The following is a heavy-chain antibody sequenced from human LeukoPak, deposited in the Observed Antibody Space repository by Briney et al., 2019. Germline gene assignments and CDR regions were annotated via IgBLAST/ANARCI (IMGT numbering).Heavy chain of an antibody. CDR1: GFTFDDYA. V-gene: IGHV3-9*01. CDR3: AKASRPYSSSWYDYYGMDV. J-gene: IGHJ6*02. D-gene: IGHD6-13*01. CDR2: ISWNSGSI. Sequence: AGGSLRLSCAASGFTFDDYAMHWVRQAPGKGLEWVSGISWNSGSIGYADSVKGRFTISRDNAKNSLYLQMNSLRAEDTALYYCAKASRPYSSSWYDYYGMDVSGQGTTVTVSS.